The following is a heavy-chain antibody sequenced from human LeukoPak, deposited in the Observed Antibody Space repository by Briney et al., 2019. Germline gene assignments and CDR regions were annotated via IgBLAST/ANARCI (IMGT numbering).Heavy chain of an antibody. D-gene: IGHD5-18*01. CDR2: INHSGST. CDR3: ARESAMGNIDY. CDR1: GGSFSGYY. V-gene: IGHV4-34*01. Sequence: TSETLSLTCAVYGGSFSGYYWSWIRQPPGKGLEWIGEINHSGSTNYNPSLKSRATISADTSKNQFSLKLSSVTAADTAVYYCARESAMGNIDYWGQGTLVTVSS. J-gene: IGHJ4*02.